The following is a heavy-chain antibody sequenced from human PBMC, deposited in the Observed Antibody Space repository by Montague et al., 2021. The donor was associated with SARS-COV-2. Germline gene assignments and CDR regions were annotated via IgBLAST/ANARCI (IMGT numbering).Heavy chain of an antibody. J-gene: IGHJ6*02. CDR3: ARGGTTDGYGMDV. V-gene: IGHV3-11*05. CDR2: ISSSSSYT. Sequence: FLRLSCAASGFTFSDYYMSWIRQAPGKGLEWVSYISSSSSYTNYADTVKGRFTISRDNAKNSLYLQMNSLRAEDTAVYYCARGGTTDGYGMDVWGQGTTVTVSS. CDR1: GFTFSDYY. D-gene: IGHD1-1*01.